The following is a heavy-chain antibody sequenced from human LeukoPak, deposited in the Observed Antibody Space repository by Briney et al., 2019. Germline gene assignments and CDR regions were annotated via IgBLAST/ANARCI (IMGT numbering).Heavy chain of an antibody. CDR3: ARHSNYDAFDI. D-gene: IGHD4-11*01. J-gene: IGHJ3*02. CDR1: GFTFSSYS. V-gene: IGHV3-21*01. Sequence: GGSLGLSCAASGFTFSSYSMNWVRQAPGKGLEWVSSISSSSYIYYADSVKGRFTISRDNAKNSLYLQMNSLRAEDTAVYYCARHSNYDAFDIWGQGTMVTVSS. CDR2: ISSSSYI.